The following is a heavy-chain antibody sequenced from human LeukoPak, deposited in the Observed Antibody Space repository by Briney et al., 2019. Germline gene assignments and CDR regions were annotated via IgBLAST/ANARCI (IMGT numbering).Heavy chain of an antibody. CDR2: ISSSSSTI. CDR3: ASLRRWSSQWP. V-gene: IGHV3-48*04. D-gene: IGHD4-23*01. CDR1: GFTFSSYS. Sequence: PGGSLRLSCAASGFTFSSYSMNWVRQAPGKGLEWVSYISSSSSTIYYADSVKGRFTISRDNAKNSLYLQMNSLRAEDAAVYYCASLRRWSSQWPWGQGTLVTVSS. J-gene: IGHJ5*02.